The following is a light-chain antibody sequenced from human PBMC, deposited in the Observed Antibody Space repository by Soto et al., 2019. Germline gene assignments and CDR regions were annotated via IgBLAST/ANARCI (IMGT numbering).Light chain of an antibody. J-gene: IGLJ1*01. CDR2: EGS. CDR1: SSDVGSYNL. Sequence: QSALTQPASLYGSPGQSITISCTGTSSDVGSYNLVSWYQQHPGKAPKLMIYEGSKRPSGVSNRFSGSKSGNTASLTISGLQAEDEADYYCCSYAGSSTSYVFGTGTKVTVL. V-gene: IGLV2-23*01. CDR3: CSYAGSSTSYV.